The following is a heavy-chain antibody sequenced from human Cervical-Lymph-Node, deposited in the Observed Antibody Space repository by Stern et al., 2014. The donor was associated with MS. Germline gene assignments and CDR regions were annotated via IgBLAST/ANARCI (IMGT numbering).Heavy chain of an antibody. J-gene: IGHJ4*02. CDR3: ARWSVACDY. CDR2: IYPGDSDV. Sequence: VKLVESGAELKKPGESLKISCQTSGYNFISHWIAWVRQVPGKGLEWIGIIYPGDSDVRYSPSFQGHVTISVDKSITTAYLQWNSLKASDTAVYYCARWSVACDYWGQGALITVSS. CDR1: GYNFISHW. D-gene: IGHD2-21*01. V-gene: IGHV5-51*03.